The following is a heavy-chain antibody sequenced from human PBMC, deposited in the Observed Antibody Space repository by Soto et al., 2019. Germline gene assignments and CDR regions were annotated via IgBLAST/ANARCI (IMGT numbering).Heavy chain of an antibody. J-gene: IGHJ4*02. D-gene: IGHD3-9*01. CDR1: GFSLSTSGVG. CDR2: IYWDDSK. CDR3: AHKGPEDWPLDY. V-gene: IGHV2-5*02. Sequence: QITLKEAGPTLVRPTQTLTLTCAFSGFSLSTSGVGVGWIRHPPGKALEWLAVIYWDDSKHYSPSLRSRLTITKDTSKNPVVLTMTNMDPMDTGTYCCAHKGPEDWPLDYWGQGTLVTVSS.